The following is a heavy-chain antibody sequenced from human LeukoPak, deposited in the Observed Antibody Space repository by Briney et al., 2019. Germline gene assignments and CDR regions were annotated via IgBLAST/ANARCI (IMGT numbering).Heavy chain of an antibody. Sequence: GGSLRLSCAASGFTFSTYSMNWVRQAPGKGLEWVSSISSSSSYIFYSDSVRGRFTISRDNAKNTLDLQMNSLRADDTAVYYCARGGAASFDYWGQGTLVTVSS. CDR3: ARGGAASFDY. CDR2: ISSSSSYI. V-gene: IGHV3-21*01. J-gene: IGHJ4*02. CDR1: GFTFSTYS. D-gene: IGHD4/OR15-4a*01.